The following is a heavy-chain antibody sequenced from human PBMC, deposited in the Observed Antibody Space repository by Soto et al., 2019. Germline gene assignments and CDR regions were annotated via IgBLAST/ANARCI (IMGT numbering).Heavy chain of an antibody. Sequence: SETLSLTCTVSGASISNHYWSWIRQSPGKGLEWIGYVSNNGITSYSRSIQGRVTISVDSSKNRISLSLSSVTAADTAIYYCARVRQGCSANNCYFDPWGQGTQVTVSS. CDR2: VSNNGIT. J-gene: IGHJ5*01. D-gene: IGHD1-1*01. V-gene: IGHV4-59*11. CDR1: GASISNHY. CDR3: ARVRQGCSANNCYFDP.